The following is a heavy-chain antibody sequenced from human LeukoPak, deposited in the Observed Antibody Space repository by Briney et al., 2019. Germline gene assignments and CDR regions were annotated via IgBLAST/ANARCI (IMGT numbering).Heavy chain of an antibody. Sequence: GGSLRLSCAASGFTFSSYDMHWVRQAPGKGLEWVSVIYSGGSTYYADSVKGRFTISRDNSKNTLYLQMNSLRAEDTAVYYCARDGNYGGFDYWGQGTLVTVSS. V-gene: IGHV3-66*01. CDR1: GFTFSSYD. CDR3: ARDGNYGGFDY. J-gene: IGHJ4*02. D-gene: IGHD4-23*01. CDR2: IYSGGST.